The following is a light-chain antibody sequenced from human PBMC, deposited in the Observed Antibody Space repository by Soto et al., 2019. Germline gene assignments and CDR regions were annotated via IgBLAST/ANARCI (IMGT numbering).Light chain of an antibody. CDR2: EVS. Sequence: QSVLTQPASASGSPGQSVTISCTGTSSDVGGYNYVSWYQQHPGKAPKLMIYEVSKRPSGVPDRFSGSKSGNTASLTVSGLQAEDEADSYCSSYAGSNNYVFGTGTKVTVL. J-gene: IGLJ1*01. CDR3: SSYAGSNNYV. V-gene: IGLV2-8*01. CDR1: SSDVGGYNY.